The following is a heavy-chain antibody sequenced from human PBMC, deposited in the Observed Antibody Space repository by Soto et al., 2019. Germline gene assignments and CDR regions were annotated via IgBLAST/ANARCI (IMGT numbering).Heavy chain of an antibody. CDR3: ACYGDYPYYFDY. CDR2: IYYSGST. D-gene: IGHD4-17*01. J-gene: IGHJ4*02. V-gene: IGHV4-39*01. Sequence: QLQLQESGPGLVKPSETLSLTCTVSGGSISSSSYYWGWIRQPPGKGLEWIGSIYYSGSTYYNPSLKSRVTISVDTSKTQFSLKLSSVTAADTAVYYCACYGDYPYYFDYWGQGTLVTLSS. CDR1: GGSISSSSYY.